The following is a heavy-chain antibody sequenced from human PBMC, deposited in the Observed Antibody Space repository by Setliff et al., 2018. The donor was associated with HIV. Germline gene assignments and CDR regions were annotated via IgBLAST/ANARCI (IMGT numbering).Heavy chain of an antibody. CDR3: ARGESTTWDLAEYFQH. V-gene: IGHV4-31*03. J-gene: IGHJ1*01. CDR2: VYYTGTS. D-gene: IGHD2-2*01. Sequence: PSETLSLTCTVSGVSVSSGGYYWSWIRQHPGKGLEWIGYVYYTGTSYFNPSLKSRITISVDTSKNHFSLKLGFVTAADTAVYYCARGESTTWDLAEYFQHWGHGTLVTVS. CDR1: GVSVSSGGYY.